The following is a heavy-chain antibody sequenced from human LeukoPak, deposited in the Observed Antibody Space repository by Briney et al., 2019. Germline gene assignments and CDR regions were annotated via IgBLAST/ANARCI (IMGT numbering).Heavy chain of an antibody. D-gene: IGHD6-13*01. Sequence: TGGSLRLSCEVSGFTFTDYWMNWVRQAPGEGPEWVASIRQDGSEKTYVDSVKGRFTISRDNTKNSLSLQLNGLRAEDTAVYYCARDGTAAGLYFDLWGQGTLVTVSS. J-gene: IGHJ4*01. CDR2: IRQDGSEK. CDR3: ARDGTAAGLYFDL. CDR1: GFTFTDYW. V-gene: IGHV3-7*01.